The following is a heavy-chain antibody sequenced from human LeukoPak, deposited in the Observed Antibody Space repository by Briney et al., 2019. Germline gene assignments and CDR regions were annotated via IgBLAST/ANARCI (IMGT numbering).Heavy chain of an antibody. CDR3: ARDSGRREDY. Sequence: GGSLRLSCAASGFTFSSYWMTWVRQAPGKGLAWVANINQDGSGKYYVDSVKGRFTISRDNAKNSLYLQMNSLRAEETAVYYCARDSGRREDYWGQGALVTVSS. V-gene: IGHV3-7*01. J-gene: IGHJ4*02. CDR2: INQDGSGK. D-gene: IGHD1-26*01. CDR1: GFTFSSYW.